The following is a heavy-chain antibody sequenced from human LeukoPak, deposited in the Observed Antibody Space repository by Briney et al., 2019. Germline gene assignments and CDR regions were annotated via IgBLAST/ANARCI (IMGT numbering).Heavy chain of an antibody. CDR1: GFTFSSYG. D-gene: IGHD3-3*01. CDR2: ISYDGSNK. J-gene: IGHJ5*02. Sequence: GGSLRLSCAASGFTFSSYGMHWVRQAPGKGLEWVAVISYDGSNKYYADSVKGRFTISRDNSKNTLYLQMNSLRAEDTAVYYCAKDRFGGDGWFDPWGQGTLVTVSS. CDR3: AKDRFGGDGWFDP. V-gene: IGHV3-30*18.